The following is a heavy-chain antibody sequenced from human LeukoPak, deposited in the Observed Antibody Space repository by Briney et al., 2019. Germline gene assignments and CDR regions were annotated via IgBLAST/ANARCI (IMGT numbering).Heavy chain of an antibody. CDR1: GFTFSSYW. J-gene: IGHJ4*02. CDR3: ARVSWGMTTVAFFDY. D-gene: IGHD4-23*01. CDR2: IKQDGSEK. Sequence: GGSLRLSCAASGFTFSSYWMSWVRQAPGKGLEWVANIKQDGSEKYYVDSVKGRFTISRDNAKNSLYLQMNSLRAEDTAVYYCARVSWGMTTVAFFDYWGQGTLVTVSS. V-gene: IGHV3-7*03.